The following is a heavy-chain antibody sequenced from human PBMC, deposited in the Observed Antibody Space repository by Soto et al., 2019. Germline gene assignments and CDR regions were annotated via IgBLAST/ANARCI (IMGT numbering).Heavy chain of an antibody. Sequence: GGSLRLSCAASGFTVSSNYMSWVRQAPGKGLEWVSVIYSGGSTYYADPVKGRFTISRHNSKNTLYLQMNSLRAEDTAVYYCARVVVVPAASNWFDPWGQGTLVTVSS. D-gene: IGHD2-2*01. V-gene: IGHV3-53*04. CDR1: GFTVSSNY. CDR3: ARVVVVPAASNWFDP. J-gene: IGHJ5*02. CDR2: IYSGGST.